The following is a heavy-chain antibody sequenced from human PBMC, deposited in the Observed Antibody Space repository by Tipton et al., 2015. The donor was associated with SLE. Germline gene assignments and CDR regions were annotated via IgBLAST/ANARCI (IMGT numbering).Heavy chain of an antibody. J-gene: IGHJ3*02. CDR3: ARGQRFYGDTSAFEI. CDR1: GYTFTGYY. D-gene: IGHD4-17*01. Sequence: QSGAEVKKPGASVKVSCKASGYTFTGYYIHWVRQAPGQGLEWMGWINPNSGVTKFAQRFPGRVSMTRDTSISTAYMELYSLTSGDTAVYFCARGQRFYGDTSAFEIWGQGTMVTVS. CDR2: INPNSGVT. V-gene: IGHV1-2*02.